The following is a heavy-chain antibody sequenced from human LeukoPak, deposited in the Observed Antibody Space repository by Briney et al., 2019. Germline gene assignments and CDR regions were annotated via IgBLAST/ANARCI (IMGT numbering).Heavy chain of an antibody. J-gene: IGHJ4*02. CDR3: ARTIAAAGYYFDY. V-gene: IGHV4-59*08. D-gene: IGHD6-13*01. Sequence: SETLSPTCTVSGGSISSYYWSWIRQPPGKGLEWIGYIYYSGSTNYNPSLKSRVTISVDTSKNQFSLKLSSVTAADTAVYYCARTIAAAGYYFDYWGQGTLVTVSS. CDR2: IYYSGST. CDR1: GGSISSYY.